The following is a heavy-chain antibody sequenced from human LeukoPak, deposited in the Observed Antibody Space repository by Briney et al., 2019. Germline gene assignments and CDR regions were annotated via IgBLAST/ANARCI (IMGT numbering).Heavy chain of an antibody. D-gene: IGHD3-10*01. CDR3: ARHDYVSGSYLEYS. Sequence: PSETLSLTCTVSGGSISSSSYYWGWLGQPPGKGLAWIGSIYYSGSTYYNPSLTRRVTISVDTSKNQFSLTLSSVTAAGTAVHYCARHDYVSGSYLEYSWGQGTLVTVSS. CDR1: GGSISSSSYY. V-gene: IGHV4-39*01. CDR2: IYYSGST. J-gene: IGHJ4*02.